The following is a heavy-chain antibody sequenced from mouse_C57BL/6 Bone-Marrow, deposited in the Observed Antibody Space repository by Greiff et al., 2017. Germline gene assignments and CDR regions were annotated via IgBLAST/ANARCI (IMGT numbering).Heavy chain of an antibody. Sequence: EVQLQQSGPELVKPGASVKISCKASGYSFTDYNMNWVKQSNGKSLEWIGVINPNYVTTSYNQKFKGKATLTVDPSSSTAYMQLNSLTSEDSAVDYCERIYDVYYDFDDWGQGTTLTVSS. J-gene: IGHJ2*01. CDR2: INPNYVTT. V-gene: IGHV1-39*01. CDR3: ERIYDVYYDFDD. CDR1: GYSFTDYN. D-gene: IGHD2-3*01.